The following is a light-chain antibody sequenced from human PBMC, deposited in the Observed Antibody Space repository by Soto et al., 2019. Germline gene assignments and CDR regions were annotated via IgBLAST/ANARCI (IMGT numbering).Light chain of an antibody. CDR1: QSVSSSS. CDR2: GAS. CDR3: RQCGSPFT. V-gene: IGKV3-20*01. Sequence: EIVLTQSPGTLSLSPGERATLSCRASQSVSSSSLAWYQHKPGQAPRLLIYGASTRATGIPDRFRGSGSGTYFTLTISRLEPEDFAVYFCRQCGSPFTFGPGTKVDLK. J-gene: IGKJ3*01.